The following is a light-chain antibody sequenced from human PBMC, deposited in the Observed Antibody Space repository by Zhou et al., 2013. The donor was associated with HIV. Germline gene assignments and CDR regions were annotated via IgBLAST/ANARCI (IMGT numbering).Light chain of an antibody. CDR2: EVT. CDR1: SSDVGGYNY. V-gene: IGLV2-8*01. J-gene: IGLJ2*01. Sequence: QSALTQPPSASGSPGQSVTISCTGTSSDVGGYNYVSWYQQHPDKAPKLMIYEVTKRPSGVPDRFSGSKSGNTASLTVSGPQAEDEADYYCSSYAGNNNLVFGGGTKLTVL. CDR3: SSYAGNNNLV.